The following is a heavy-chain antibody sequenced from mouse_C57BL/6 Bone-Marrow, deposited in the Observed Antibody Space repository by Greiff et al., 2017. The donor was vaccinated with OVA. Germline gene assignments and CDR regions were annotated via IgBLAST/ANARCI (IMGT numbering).Heavy chain of an antibody. D-gene: IGHD2-5*01. CDR1: GYTFTSYW. J-gene: IGHJ1*03. CDR2: IYPGSGST. V-gene: IGHV1-55*01. Sequence: VQLQQPGAELVKPGASVKMSCKASGYTFTSYWITWVKQRPGQGLEWIGDIYPGSGSTNYNEKFKSKATLTVDTSSSTAYMQLSSLTSEDSAVYYCARRSTYYSNWYFDVWGTGTTVTVSS. CDR3: ARRSTYYSNWYFDV.